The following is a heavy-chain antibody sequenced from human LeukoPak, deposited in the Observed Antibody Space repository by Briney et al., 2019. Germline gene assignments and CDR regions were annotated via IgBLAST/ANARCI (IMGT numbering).Heavy chain of an antibody. J-gene: IGHJ4*02. Sequence: PSETLSLTCSVSGASISSGRYYWGWIRQPPGKGLEWIGTIHYSGTPTFYNPSLESRVSLFSDTSRNQFSLRLRSVTAADTAVYYCAAGGDDAKADYWGQGTLVTVSS. CDR2: IHYSGTPT. CDR1: GASISSGRYY. V-gene: IGHV4-39*01. CDR3: AAGGDDAKADY. D-gene: IGHD3-16*01.